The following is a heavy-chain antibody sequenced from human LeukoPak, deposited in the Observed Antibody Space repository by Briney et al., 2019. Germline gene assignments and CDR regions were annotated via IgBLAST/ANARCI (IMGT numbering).Heavy chain of an antibody. CDR1: GFSLTTYP. D-gene: IGHD2-8*01. CDR3: ARDIVNGPFVTSLES. J-gene: IGHJ4*02. CDR2: ISGDGNTE. V-gene: IGHV3-48*03. Sequence: PGGSLRLSCAASGFSLTTYPMNWIRQVPGKGLEWVSHISGDGNTEYYADSVRVRFTMSRDNAKNSLDLHMNSLRTEDTAVYYCARDIVNGPFVTSLESWGQGALVTVSS.